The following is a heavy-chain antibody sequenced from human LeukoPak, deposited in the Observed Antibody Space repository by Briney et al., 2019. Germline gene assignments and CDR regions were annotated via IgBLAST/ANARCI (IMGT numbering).Heavy chain of an antibody. CDR3: AKGYCGSTSCYASL. J-gene: IGHJ4*02. CDR1: GFTFSDYY. CDR2: ISSSGSTI. D-gene: IGHD2-2*01. Sequence: GGSLRLSCAASGFTFSDYYMSWTRQAPGKGLEWVSYISSSGSTIYYADSVKGRFTISRDNAKNSLYLQMNSLRAEDTAVYYCAKGYCGSTSCYASLWGQGTLVTVSS. V-gene: IGHV3-11*01.